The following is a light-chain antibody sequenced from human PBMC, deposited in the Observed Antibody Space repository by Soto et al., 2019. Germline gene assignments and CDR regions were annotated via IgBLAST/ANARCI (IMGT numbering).Light chain of an antibody. CDR1: QSVSSSY. Sequence: TVLTESPGTLSLSPGERATLSCRASQSVSSSYLAWYQQKPGQAPRLLIYGASNRAASIPDRFSGNGSGTDFSLTISRLEPEDFAVYYCQQSGSSSGWTFGQGTKVEIK. V-gene: IGKV3-20*01. J-gene: IGKJ1*01. CDR3: QQSGSSSGWT. CDR2: GAS.